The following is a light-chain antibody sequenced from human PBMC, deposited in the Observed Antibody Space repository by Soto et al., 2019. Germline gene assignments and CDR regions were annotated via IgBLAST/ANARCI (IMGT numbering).Light chain of an antibody. CDR3: SSYTSSSTLEWV. CDR2: EVS. CDR1: SSDVGGYNY. J-gene: IGLJ3*02. V-gene: IGLV2-14*01. Sequence: QSAPTQSASVSGSPGQSITISCTGTSSDVGGYNYVSWYQQHPGKAPKLMIYEVSYRPSGVSNRFSGSKSGNTASLTISGLQAEDEADYYCSSYTSSSTLEWVFGGGTKLTVL.